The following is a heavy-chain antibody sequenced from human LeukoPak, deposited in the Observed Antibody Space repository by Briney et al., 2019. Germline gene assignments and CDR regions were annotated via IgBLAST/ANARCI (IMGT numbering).Heavy chain of an antibody. CDR1: GGSISSYY. D-gene: IGHD6-13*01. Sequence: ETSETLSLTCTVSGGSISSYYWNWIRQPPGKGLEWIGYIYYSGSTNYNPSLKSRVTISVDTSKNQFSLKLSSVTAADTAVYYCARGRLASSWINWFDPWGQGTLVTVSS. V-gene: IGHV4-59*12. CDR3: ARGRLASSWINWFDP. J-gene: IGHJ5*02. CDR2: IYYSGST.